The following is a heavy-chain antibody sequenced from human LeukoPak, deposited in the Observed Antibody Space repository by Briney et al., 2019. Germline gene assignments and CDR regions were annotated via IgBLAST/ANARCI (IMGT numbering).Heavy chain of an antibody. Sequence: ASVKVSCKASGYTLTSYDINWVRQATGQGLEWMGWMNPNSGNTGYAQKFQGRVTMTRNTSIGTAYMELSSLRSEDTAVYYCARGPNSQGFDIWGQGTMVTVSS. CDR1: GYTLTSYD. CDR3: ARGPNSQGFDI. CDR2: MNPNSGNT. V-gene: IGHV1-8*01. D-gene: IGHD4-23*01. J-gene: IGHJ3*02.